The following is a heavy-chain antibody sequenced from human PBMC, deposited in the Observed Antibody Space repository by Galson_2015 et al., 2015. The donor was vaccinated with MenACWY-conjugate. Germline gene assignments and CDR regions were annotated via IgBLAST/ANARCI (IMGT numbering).Heavy chain of an antibody. D-gene: IGHD3-10*01. J-gene: IGHJ4*02. CDR2: SYYGGST. V-gene: IGHV4-61*01. CDR1: GLSVSSRSSY. Sequence: ETLSLTCSVSGLSVSSRSSYWSWLRQTPEKGLEWIGYSYYGGSTSYNPSLESRVTMSADTSKNQFSLKLRSVTAADTAVYYCARDSRNTTWFVWGQGTLVTVSS. CDR3: ARDSRNTTWFV.